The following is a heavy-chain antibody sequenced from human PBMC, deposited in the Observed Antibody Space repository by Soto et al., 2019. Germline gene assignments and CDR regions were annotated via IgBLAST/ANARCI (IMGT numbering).Heavy chain of an antibody. V-gene: IGHV1-46*03. Sequence: QVQLVQSGAEVKKPGASVKVSCKASGYTFTSYYMHWVRQAPGQGLEWMGIINPSGGSTSYAQKFQGRVTMTRDTSTITVYMELSSLRSEDTAVYYCAREGCSGGSCYDADWFDPWGQGTLVTVSS. CDR3: AREGCSGGSCYDADWFDP. CDR1: GYTFTSYY. J-gene: IGHJ5*02. CDR2: INPSGGST. D-gene: IGHD2-15*01.